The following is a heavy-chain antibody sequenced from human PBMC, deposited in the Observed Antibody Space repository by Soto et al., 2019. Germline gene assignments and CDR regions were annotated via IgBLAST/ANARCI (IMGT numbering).Heavy chain of an antibody. Sequence: SETLSLTCTVSGGSISSYCWSWIRQPPGKGLEWIGYIYYSGSTNYNPSLKSRVTISVDTSKNQFSLKLSSVTAADTAVYYCASALTENYYYYYMDVWGKGTTVTVSS. D-gene: IGHD1-20*01. CDR1: GGSISSYC. CDR2: IYYSGST. CDR3: ASALTENYYYYYMDV. J-gene: IGHJ6*03. V-gene: IGHV4-59*01.